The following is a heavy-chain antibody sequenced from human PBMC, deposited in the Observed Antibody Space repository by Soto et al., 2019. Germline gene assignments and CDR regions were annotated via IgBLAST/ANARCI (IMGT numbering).Heavy chain of an antibody. V-gene: IGHV3-23*01. J-gene: IGHJ4*02. D-gene: IGHD3-16*01. CDR2: ISGSGVRT. CDR1: GFIFSTSGSAFSRYA. CDR3: ATPAYDY. Sequence: WGSLRLSCAASGFIFSTSGSAFSRYAMTWVRQTPGKALEWVSSISGSGVRTYYSGSVRGRFTISRDNSKDRLYLEMNSVRAEDTAVYYCATPAYDYWGQGTLVTVSS.